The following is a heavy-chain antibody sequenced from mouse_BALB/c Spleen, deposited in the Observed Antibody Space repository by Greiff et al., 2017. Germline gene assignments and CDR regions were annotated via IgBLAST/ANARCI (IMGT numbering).Heavy chain of an antibody. CDR3: ARRGAEGYPYY. D-gene: IGHD2-3*01. V-gene: IGHV14-3*02. J-gene: IGHJ2*01. CDR1: GFNIKDTY. Sequence: EVKLQESGAELVKPGASVKLSCTASGFNIKDTYMHWVKQRPEQGLEWIGRIDPANGNTKYDPKFQGKATITADTSSNTAYLQLSSLTSEDTAVYYCARRGAEGYPYYGGQGNTLAVSS. CDR2: IDPANGNT.